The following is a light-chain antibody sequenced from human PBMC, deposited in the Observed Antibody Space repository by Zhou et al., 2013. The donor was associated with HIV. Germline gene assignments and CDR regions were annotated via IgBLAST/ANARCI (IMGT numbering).Light chain of an antibody. CDR3: QQSYSTPFT. J-gene: IGKJ3*01. Sequence: DIQMTQSPSTLSASIGDRVTITCRASQSISKWLAWYQQKPGKAPQLLIYEASSLRDGVPSRFSGSASGSEFTLTISSLQPDDFATYFCQQSYSTPFTFGPGPKWKSN. V-gene: IGKV1-5*03. CDR2: EAS. CDR1: QSISKW.